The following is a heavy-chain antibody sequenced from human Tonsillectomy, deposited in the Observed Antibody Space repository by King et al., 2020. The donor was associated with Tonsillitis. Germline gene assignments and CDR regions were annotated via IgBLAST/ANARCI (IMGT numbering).Heavy chain of an antibody. CDR3: PPQASVTVDY. CDR2: IKSKTDGGTT. CDR1: GFTFSNAW. V-gene: IGHV3-15*01. D-gene: IGHD1-14*01. Sequence: VQLVESGGGLVKPGGSLRLSCAASGFTFSNAWMSWVRQAPGKGLEWVGRIKSKTDGGTTDYAAPVKGRFTISRDDSKNTLYLQMKSLKTEDTAVYYCPPQASVTVDYWGQGTLVTVSS. J-gene: IGHJ4*02.